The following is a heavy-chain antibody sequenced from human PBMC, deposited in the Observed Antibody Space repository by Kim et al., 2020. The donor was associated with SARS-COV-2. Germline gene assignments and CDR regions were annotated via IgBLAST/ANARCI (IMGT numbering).Heavy chain of an antibody. J-gene: IGHJ3*02. CDR3: ARAKLDAFDI. D-gene: IGHD1-7*01. Sequence: TSHEQKFQGRVTMTRDTSTSTVYMELSSLRSEDTAVYYCARAKLDAFDIWGQGTMVTVSS. CDR2: T. V-gene: IGHV1-46*01.